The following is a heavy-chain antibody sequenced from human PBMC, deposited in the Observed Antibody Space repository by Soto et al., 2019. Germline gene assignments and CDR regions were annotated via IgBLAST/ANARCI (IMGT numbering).Heavy chain of an antibody. CDR3: ARVLSQCDDAFDI. V-gene: IGHV1-2*04. D-gene: IGHD3-3*02. CDR2: INPNSGGT. Sequence: ASVKVSCKASGYTFTGYYMHWVRQAPGQGLEWMGWINPNSGGTNYAQKFQGWVTMTRDTSISTAYMELSRLRSDDTAVYYGARVLSQCDDAFDIWGQGTMVTVSS. CDR1: GYTFTGYY. J-gene: IGHJ3*02.